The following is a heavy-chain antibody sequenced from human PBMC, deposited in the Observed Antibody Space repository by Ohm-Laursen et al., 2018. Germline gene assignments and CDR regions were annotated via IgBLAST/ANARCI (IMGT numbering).Heavy chain of an antibody. J-gene: IGHJ4*02. V-gene: IGHV3-7*03. D-gene: IGHD3-22*01. CDR1: GFSLSNYW. CDR3: ARDEKNYYDSSGYDY. Sequence: SLRLSCTASGFSLSNYWMHWVRQAPGKGLEWVATINQDGRAKYYVDSVKGRFTISRDNAKNSLYLQMNSLRAEDTAVYYCARDEKNYYDSSGYDYWGQGTLVTVSS. CDR2: INQDGRAK.